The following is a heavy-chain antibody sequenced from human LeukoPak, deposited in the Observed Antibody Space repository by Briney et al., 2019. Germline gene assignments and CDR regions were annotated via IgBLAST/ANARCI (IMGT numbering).Heavy chain of an antibody. D-gene: IGHD3-10*01. V-gene: IGHV4-39*01. CDR2: IYYSGST. J-gene: IGHJ4*02. CDR1: GVSISSSSYY. Sequence: SETLSLTCTVSGVSISSSSYYWGWIRQPPGKGLEWIGSIYYSGSTYYNPSLKSRVTISVDTSKNQFSLKLSSVTAADTAVYYCASVTEGDSHYFDYWGQGTLVTVSS. CDR3: ASVTEGDSHYFDY.